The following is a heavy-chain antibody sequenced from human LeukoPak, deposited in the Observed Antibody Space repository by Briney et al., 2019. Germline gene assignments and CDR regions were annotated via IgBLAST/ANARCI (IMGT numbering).Heavy chain of an antibody. CDR1: GFTFRGYG. CDR2: IHGSGGTT. J-gene: IGHJ4*02. D-gene: IGHD4-11*01. CDR3: AKDAAANVDYPYYFDY. Sequence: GGTLRLSCAASGFTFRGYGMSWVRQAPGKGLEWVSAIHGSGGTTYYADSVKGRFTISRDNSRTTLYLLMNSLRAEDTAVYYCAKDAAANVDYPYYFDYWGQGALVTVSS. V-gene: IGHV3-23*01.